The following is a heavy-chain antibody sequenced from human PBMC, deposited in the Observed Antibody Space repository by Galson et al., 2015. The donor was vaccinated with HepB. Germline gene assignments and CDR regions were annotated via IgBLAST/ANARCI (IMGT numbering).Heavy chain of an antibody. Sequence: SVKVSCKASGSTFTSHWMHWVRQAPGQGLEWMGIINPSGGSTSYAQKFQGRVTMTRDTSTGTVYMELSSLRSEDTAVYYCARDISMQSSGDYGAWWFDPWGQGTRVAVSS. D-gene: IGHD4-17*01. CDR1: GSTFTSHW. CDR2: INPSGGST. V-gene: IGHV1-46*01. J-gene: IGHJ5*02. CDR3: ARDISMQSSGDYGAWWFDP.